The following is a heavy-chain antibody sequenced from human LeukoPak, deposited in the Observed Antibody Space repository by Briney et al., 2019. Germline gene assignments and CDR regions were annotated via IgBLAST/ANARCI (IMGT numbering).Heavy chain of an antibody. V-gene: IGHV5-51*01. Sequence: GESLKISCKGSGYSFTNYWIGWVRQMPGKGLEWMGIIYPGDSDTTYSPSFQGQVTISADKSISTAYLQWSSLKASDTAMYYCARRDGYCSSTSCYADYYYGMDVWGQGTTVTVSS. CDR1: GYSFTNYW. J-gene: IGHJ6*02. CDR3: ARRDGYCSSTSCYADYYYGMDV. D-gene: IGHD2-2*01. CDR2: IYPGDSDT.